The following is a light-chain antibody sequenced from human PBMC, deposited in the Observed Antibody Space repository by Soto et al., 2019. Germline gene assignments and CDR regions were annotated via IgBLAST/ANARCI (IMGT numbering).Light chain of an antibody. CDR1: SNDFGSYNR. CDR2: EGS. V-gene: IGLV2-23*01. J-gene: IGLJ1*01. CDR3: FSYAGGVTSV. Sequence: QPALAQPASLYGSHGQSITISCAGTSNDFGSYNRVSWYQQHPGKAPKLIIYEGSNRPSGISNRYSGSKSGNTASLTISGLQAEDETDYYCFSYAGGVTSVFGAGTKVTVL.